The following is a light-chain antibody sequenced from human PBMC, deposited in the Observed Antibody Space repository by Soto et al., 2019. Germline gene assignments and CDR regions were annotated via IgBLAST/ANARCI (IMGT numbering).Light chain of an antibody. CDR2: TAS. Sequence: DIQMTQSPSSLSASVGERVTITFRASQTINNYLNWYQQKPGKAPNLLIYTASSLQSGVPSRFSGSGSGTYYTLTITSLQPEDFATYYCQQSFSIPQTFGQGTKVDIK. V-gene: IGKV1-39*01. J-gene: IGKJ1*01. CDR3: QQSFSIPQT. CDR1: QTINNY.